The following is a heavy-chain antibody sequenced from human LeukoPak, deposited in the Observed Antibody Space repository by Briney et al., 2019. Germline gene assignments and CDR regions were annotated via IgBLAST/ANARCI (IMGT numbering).Heavy chain of an antibody. Sequence: GASVKVSCKVSGYTLTELSMHWVRQAPGKGLEWMGGFDPEDGETIYAQKFQGRVTMTEDTSTETAYMELSNLRSEDTAVYYCATKSQDYRTNYYFDYWGQGTLVTVSS. CDR2: FDPEDGET. CDR1: GYTLTELS. D-gene: IGHD4-11*01. V-gene: IGHV1-24*01. CDR3: ATKSQDYRTNYYFDY. J-gene: IGHJ4*02.